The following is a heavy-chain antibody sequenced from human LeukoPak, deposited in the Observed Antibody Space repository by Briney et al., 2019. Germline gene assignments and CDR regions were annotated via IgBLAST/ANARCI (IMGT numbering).Heavy chain of an antibody. J-gene: IGHJ1*01. CDR3: ASSNREDNYQY. CDR2: INHSGST. CDR1: VGSFSVYY. D-gene: IGHD1-14*01. V-gene: IGHV4-34*01. Sequence: PSETLSLTCAVYVGSFSVYYWSCIRHPPGKGLEWIGEINHSGSTNYNPSLKSRVTISVDTSKNQFSLKPSSVTAADTAVYYCASSNREDNYQYWGQGTLVTVSS.